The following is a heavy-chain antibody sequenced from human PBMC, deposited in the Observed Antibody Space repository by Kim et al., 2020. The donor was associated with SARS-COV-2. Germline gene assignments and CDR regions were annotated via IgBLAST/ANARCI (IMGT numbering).Heavy chain of an antibody. CDR3: ARNDCSGGSCYYYYGMDV. D-gene: IGHD2-15*01. CDR1: GGSISSGSYY. J-gene: IGHJ6*02. CDR2: IYTSGST. V-gene: IGHV4-61*02. Sequence: SETLSLTCTVSGGSISSGSYYWSWIRQPAGKGLEWIGRIYTSGSTNYNPSLKSRVTISVDTSKNQFSLKLSSVTAADTAVYYCARNDCSGGSCYYYYGMDVWGQGTTVTVSS.